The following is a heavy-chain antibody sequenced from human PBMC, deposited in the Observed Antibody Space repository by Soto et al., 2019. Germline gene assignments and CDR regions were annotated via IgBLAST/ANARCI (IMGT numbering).Heavy chain of an antibody. CDR1: GFNFRTFG. CDR3: TKDGIALVRDPLGNWFDS. CDR2: TSYDGITK. J-gene: IGHJ5*01. V-gene: IGHV3-30*18. Sequence: QVHLVESGGGVVQPGRSLRLSCEASGFNFRTFGMHWVRQAPGKGLEWVAITSYDGITKYYADSVKGQLTISRDNSKDTRHLQMDSLRAEDMSVYYCTKDGIALVRDPLGNWFDSWCQGTQITVSS. D-gene: IGHD3-10*01.